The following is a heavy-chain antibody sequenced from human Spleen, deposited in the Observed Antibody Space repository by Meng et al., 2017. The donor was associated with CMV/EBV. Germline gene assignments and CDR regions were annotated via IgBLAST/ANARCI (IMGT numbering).Heavy chain of an antibody. V-gene: IGHV1-2*02. Sequence: CKASGYTCPGYFMPCVPQAPCQGLEWMGWINPNSGGTNYAQKFQGRVTMTRDTSISTAYMELSRLRSDDTAVYYCARASIAARLPFDYWGQGTLVTVSS. CDR3: ARASIAARLPFDY. CDR2: INPNSGGT. J-gene: IGHJ4*02. CDR1: GYTCPGYF. D-gene: IGHD6-13*01.